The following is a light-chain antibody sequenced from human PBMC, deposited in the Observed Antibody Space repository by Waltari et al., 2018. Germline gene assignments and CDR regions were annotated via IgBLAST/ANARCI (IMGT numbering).Light chain of an antibody. CDR2: DVT. CDR3: CSYAGTYTPL. V-gene: IGLV2-11*01. Sequence: QSALTQPRSVSGSPGQSVAISGTGTSSDVGGYNYASWYQQYPGTAPKLIIYDVTKRPSGVPDRFSGSKSGNTASLTISGLQAEDEADYYCCSYAGTYTPLFGGGTKLTVL. J-gene: IGLJ2*01. CDR1: SSDVGGYNY.